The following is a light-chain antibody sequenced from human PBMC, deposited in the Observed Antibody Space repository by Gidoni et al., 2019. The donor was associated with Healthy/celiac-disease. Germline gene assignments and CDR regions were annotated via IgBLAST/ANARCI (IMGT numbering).Light chain of an antibody. CDR3: QQYNNWPPYT. J-gene: IGKJ2*01. V-gene: IGKV3-15*01. Sequence: EIVMTQSPATLSVSPGERATLSCRASQSVSSYLAWYQQKPGQAPRLHIYGASTRATGIPARCSGSGSGTEFTLTISSLQSEDFAVYYCQQYNNWPPYTFGQGTKLEIK. CDR2: GAS. CDR1: QSVSSY.